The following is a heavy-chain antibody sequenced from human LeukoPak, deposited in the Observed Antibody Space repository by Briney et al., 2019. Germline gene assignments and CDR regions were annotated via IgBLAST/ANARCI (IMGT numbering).Heavy chain of an antibody. Sequence: GGSLRLSCLTSGFTLSTNAMSWVRQAPGKGLEWISGISGSGASTYYADSVKGRFTISRDNSKNTLYLQMNSLRAEDTAVYYCAKGSGYYYCDAFDIWGQGTMVTVSS. V-gene: IGHV3-23*01. CDR3: AKGSGYYYCDAFDI. CDR2: ISGSGAST. J-gene: IGHJ3*02. D-gene: IGHD3-22*01. CDR1: GFTLSTNA.